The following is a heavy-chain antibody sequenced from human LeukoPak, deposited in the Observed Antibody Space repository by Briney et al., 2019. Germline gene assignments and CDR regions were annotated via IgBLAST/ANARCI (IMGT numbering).Heavy chain of an antibody. D-gene: IGHD6-19*01. CDR1: GHTFTVYY. Sequence: GASVTVSCKASGHTFTVYYMHWVRQAPGQGLEWMGWINPNSGGTNHAQKFQGRVSMTRDTSISTAYMELSRLRSDDTAVYYCAQSSGWDSLKYWGQGTLVTVSS. J-gene: IGHJ4*02. CDR3: AQSSGWDSLKY. V-gene: IGHV1-2*02. CDR2: INPNSGGT.